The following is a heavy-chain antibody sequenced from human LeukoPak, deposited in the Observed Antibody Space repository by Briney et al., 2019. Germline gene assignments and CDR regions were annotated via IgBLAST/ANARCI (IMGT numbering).Heavy chain of an antibody. CDR3: AGHVAVANYYYYMDV. CDR1: GGSISSSSYY. D-gene: IGHD6-19*01. J-gene: IGHJ6*03. Sequence: SETLSLTCTVSGGSISSSSYYWGWIRQPPGKGLEWIGSIYYSGSTYYNPSLKSRVTISVDTSKNQFSLKLSSVTAADTAVYYCAGHVAVANYYYYMDVWGKGTTATISS. CDR2: IYYSGST. V-gene: IGHV4-39*01.